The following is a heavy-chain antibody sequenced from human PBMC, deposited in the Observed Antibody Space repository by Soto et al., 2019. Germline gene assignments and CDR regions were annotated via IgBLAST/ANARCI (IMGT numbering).Heavy chain of an antibody. J-gene: IGHJ4*02. CDR2: IYPGDSDT. CDR1: GYNFFNYW. V-gene: IGHV5-51*01. Sequence: GESLKISCQASGYNFFNYWIGWVRQMPGKGLEWMGIIYPGDSDTRYSPSFQGQVTISADKSISTAYLQWSSLKASDTAMYYCARQPDSTVDYWGQGTLVTVSS. CDR3: ARQPDSTVDY.